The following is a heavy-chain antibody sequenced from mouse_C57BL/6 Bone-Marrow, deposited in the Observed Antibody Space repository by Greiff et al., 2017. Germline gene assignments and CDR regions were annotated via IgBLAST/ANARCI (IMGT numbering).Heavy chain of an antibody. CDR3: AREWVLGFAY. D-gene: IGHD1-3*01. V-gene: IGHV1-52*01. Sequence: QVQLQQSGAELVRPGSSVKLSCKASGYTFTSYWMHWVKQRPIPGLDWIGNIDPSDSETHYNQKFKDKATLTVDKSSSTADMQLSSLTSEDSAVYYCAREWVLGFAYWGQGALVTVSA. J-gene: IGHJ3*01. CDR1: GYTFTSYW. CDR2: IDPSDSET.